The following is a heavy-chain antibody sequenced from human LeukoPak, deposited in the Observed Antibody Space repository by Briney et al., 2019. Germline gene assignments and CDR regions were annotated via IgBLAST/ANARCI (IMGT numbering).Heavy chain of an antibody. CDR3: ARDPNDYVWGSYLPEPFDY. CDR2: ISSSSYI. D-gene: IGHD3-16*02. J-gene: IGHJ4*02. Sequence: PGGSLRLSCAASGFTFSSYSMNWVRQAPGKGLEWVSSISSSSYIYYADSVKGRFTISRDNAKNSLYLQMNSLRAEDTAVYYCARDPNDYVWGSYLPEPFDYWGQGTLVTVSS. V-gene: IGHV3-21*01. CDR1: GFTFSSYS.